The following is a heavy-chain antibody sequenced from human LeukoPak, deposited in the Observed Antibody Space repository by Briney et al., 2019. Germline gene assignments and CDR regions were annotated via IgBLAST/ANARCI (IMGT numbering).Heavy chain of an antibody. V-gene: IGHV3-23*01. J-gene: IGHJ5*02. D-gene: IGHD4-17*01. CDR3: TKDPNGDYVGAFDP. CDR1: GFTFSSFA. Sequence: QPGGSLRLSCAASGFTFSSFAMTWVRQAPGKGLEWVSPITGSHGPTYNTDSVKGRFTISRDNSQNTLYLQMNSLRAEDTAVYYCTKDPNGDYVGAFDPWGQGTLVTVSS. CDR2: ITGSHGPT.